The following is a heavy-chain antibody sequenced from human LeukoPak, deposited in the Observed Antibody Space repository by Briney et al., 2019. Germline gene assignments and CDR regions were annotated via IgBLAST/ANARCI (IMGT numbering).Heavy chain of an antibody. Sequence: PGGSLRLSCTVSGFTFSSYGMSWVRQAPGKGLEWVSAIGGGSGSSTYYADSVKGRFTISRDNAKNSLYLQMNSLRAEDTAVYYCARDSYSGYDSAWGQGTLVTVSS. V-gene: IGHV3-23*01. CDR1: GFTFSSYG. J-gene: IGHJ5*02. D-gene: IGHD5-12*01. CDR3: ARDSYSGYDSA. CDR2: IGGGSGSST.